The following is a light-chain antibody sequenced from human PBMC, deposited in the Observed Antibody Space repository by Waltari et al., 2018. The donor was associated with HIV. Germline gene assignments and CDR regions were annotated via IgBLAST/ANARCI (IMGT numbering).Light chain of an antibody. J-gene: IGKJ4*01. CDR2: GAS. CDR1: QPIGSS. CDR3: QQYHTNPLT. V-gene: IGKV1-8*01. Sequence: AIRMTQSPSSFSASTGERVTITCRASQPIGSSLAWYQQKPGEAPYLLVYGASTLQSGVPSRFSGSGSGTDFTLTITCLQVEDFATYFCQQYHTNPLTFGGGSKVEI.